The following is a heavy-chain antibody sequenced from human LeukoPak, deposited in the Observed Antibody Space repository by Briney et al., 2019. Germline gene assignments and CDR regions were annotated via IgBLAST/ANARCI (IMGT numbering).Heavy chain of an antibody. CDR3: ARVGGLAFDI. V-gene: IGHV3-21*01. CDR2: ISSSSYI. J-gene: IGHJ3*02. D-gene: IGHD3-16*01. Sequence: PGGSLRLSCAASGFTFSSYSMNWVRQAPGKGLEWVSSISSSSYIYYADSVKGRFTISRDNAKNSLYLQMNSLRAEDTAVYYRARVGGLAFDIWGQGTMVTVSS. CDR1: GFTFSSYS.